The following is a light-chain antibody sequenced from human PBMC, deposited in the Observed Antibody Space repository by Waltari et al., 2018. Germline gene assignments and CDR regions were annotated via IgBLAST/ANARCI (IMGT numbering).Light chain of an antibody. CDR3: QTWGAATVV. J-gene: IGLJ2*01. CDR1: SGHNHYA. CDR2: VNSDGSH. Sequence: QLVLTQSPSASASLGASVKLTCTLSSGHNHYAIAWHQQQPEKRPRYLMKVNSDGSHSKGDGIPDRFSGSSSGAERYLTISSLQPDDDADYYCQTWGAATVVFGGGTKLTVL. V-gene: IGLV4-69*01.